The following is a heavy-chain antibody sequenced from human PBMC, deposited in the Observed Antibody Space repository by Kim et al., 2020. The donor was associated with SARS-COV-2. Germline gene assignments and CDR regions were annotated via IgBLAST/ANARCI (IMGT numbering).Heavy chain of an antibody. CDR3: VRLIRGVDSSGCWYFDS. CDR1: GGSFTSNY. D-gene: IGHD3-22*01. Sequence: SETLSLTCNVSGGSFTSNYWSWVRQAPGKGLEWIAYIYYSGTTNYNPSLKSRVTILEDTSKSQFSLKMFSLTSADTAVYYCVRLIRGVDSSGCWYFDSWG. V-gene: IGHV4-59*13. CDR2: IYYSGTT. J-gene: IGHJ4*01.